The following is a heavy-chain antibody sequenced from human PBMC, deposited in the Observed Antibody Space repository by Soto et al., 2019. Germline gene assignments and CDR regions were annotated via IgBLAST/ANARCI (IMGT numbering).Heavy chain of an antibody. Sequence: PSETLSLTCTISGGSISSYYWSWLRQPPGKGLEWIGYIYYSGSTNYNPSLKSRVTISVDTSKNQFSLKLRSVTAADTAMYYCARGRIVVMVDARHNWFDPWGQGPLVTVSS. CDR1: GGSISSYY. D-gene: IGHD2-15*01. CDR3: ARGRIVVMVDARHNWFDP. CDR2: IYYSGST. J-gene: IGHJ5*02. V-gene: IGHV4-59*08.